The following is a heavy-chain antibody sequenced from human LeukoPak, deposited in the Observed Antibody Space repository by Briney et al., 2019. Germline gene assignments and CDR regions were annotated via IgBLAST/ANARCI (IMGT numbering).Heavy chain of an antibody. CDR1: GFTFSSYA. Sequence: GGSLRLSCAASGFTFSSYAMHWVRQAPGKGLEWVSSINGSGGSTYYADSVKGRFTISRDNSKNTQYLQMNSLRAEDTAVYYCAKVEYSSNIPQHWGQGTLVTVSS. D-gene: IGHD6-6*01. J-gene: IGHJ1*01. V-gene: IGHV3-23*01. CDR3: AKVEYSSNIPQH. CDR2: INGSGGST.